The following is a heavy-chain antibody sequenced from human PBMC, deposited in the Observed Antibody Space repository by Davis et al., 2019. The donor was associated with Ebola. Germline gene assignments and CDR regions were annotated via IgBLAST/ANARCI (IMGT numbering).Heavy chain of an antibody. CDR3: AKTRGYRLYYFEY. D-gene: IGHD5-18*01. J-gene: IGHJ4*02. V-gene: IGHV3-43*02. CDR1: GFTFDDHA. CDR2: ISGNGYGT. Sequence: GESLKTPRAASGFTFDDHAMSWVRQAPGKALEWVSLISGNGYGTEYGDSVKGRFTISRDNSKNFLYLQVNDLRPEDTALYFCAKTRGYRLYYFEYWGQGTLVTVSS.